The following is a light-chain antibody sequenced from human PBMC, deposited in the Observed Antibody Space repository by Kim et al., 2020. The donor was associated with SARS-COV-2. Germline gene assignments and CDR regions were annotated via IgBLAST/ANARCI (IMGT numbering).Light chain of an antibody. V-gene: IGLV1-51*01. CDR3: GTWDSSLSAVV. Sequence: QSVLTQPPSVSAASGQKVTISCSGSSSNIGNNYVSWYQQFPGTAPKLLIYDNNERPSGIPDRFSGSKSGTSATLGITGLQTGDEADYYCGTWDSSLSAVVFGGGTQLTVL. CDR2: DNN. J-gene: IGLJ2*01. CDR1: SSNIGNNY.